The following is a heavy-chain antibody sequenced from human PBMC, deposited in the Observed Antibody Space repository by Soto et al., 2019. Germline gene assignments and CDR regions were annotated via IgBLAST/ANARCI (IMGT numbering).Heavy chain of an antibody. V-gene: IGHV1-18*01. Sequence: ASVTVSCKASGYPFTSYGISWVRPAPGQGLGWMGWISAYNGNTNYAQKLQGRVTMTTDTSTSTAYMELRSLRSDDTAVYYCARDSETYYYDSSGSLGRDYWGQGTLVTVSS. CDR1: GYPFTSYG. CDR2: ISAYNGNT. J-gene: IGHJ4*02. CDR3: ARDSETYYYDSSGSLGRDY. D-gene: IGHD3-22*01.